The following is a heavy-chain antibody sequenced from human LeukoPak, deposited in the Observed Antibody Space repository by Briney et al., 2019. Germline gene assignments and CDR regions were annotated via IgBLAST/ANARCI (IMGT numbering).Heavy chain of an antibody. Sequence: PSETLSLTCTVSGGPISSYYWSWIRQPAGKGLEWIGRIYTSGSTNYNPSLKSRVTMSVDTSKNQFSLKLSSVTAADTAVYYCARDVTIFGGTRYFDYWGQGTLVTVSS. D-gene: IGHD3-3*01. CDR3: ARDVTIFGGTRYFDY. CDR1: GGPISSYY. J-gene: IGHJ4*02. V-gene: IGHV4-4*07. CDR2: IYTSGST.